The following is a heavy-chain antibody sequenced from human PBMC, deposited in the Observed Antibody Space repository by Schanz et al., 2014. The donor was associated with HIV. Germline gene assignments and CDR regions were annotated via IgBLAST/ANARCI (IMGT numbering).Heavy chain of an antibody. D-gene: IGHD1-20*01. V-gene: IGHV3-30*03. CDR3: ARDYHWNWFDP. J-gene: IGHJ5*02. CDR2: TSYDGTKK. CDR1: GFTFSDHY. Sequence: VHLVESGGGLVQPGGSLRLSCAASGFTFSDHYMDWVRQAPGKGLEWVAVTSYDGTKKHYADSVKGRFTISRDNSKNSLSLLIKSLRAEDAAVYYCARDYHWNWFDPWGQGTLVTVSS.